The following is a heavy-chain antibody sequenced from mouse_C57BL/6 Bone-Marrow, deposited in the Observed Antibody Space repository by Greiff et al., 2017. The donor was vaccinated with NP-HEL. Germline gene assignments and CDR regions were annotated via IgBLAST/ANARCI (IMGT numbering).Heavy chain of an antibody. CDR1: GFNIKNTY. CDR3: ARGYYGLWYFDV. D-gene: IGHD1-1*01. J-gene: IGHJ1*03. V-gene: IGHV14-3*01. CDR2: IDPANGNT. Sequence: EVQRVESVAELVRPGASVKLSCTASGFNIKNTYMHWVKQRPEQGLEWIGRIDPANGNTKYAPKFQGKATITADTSSNTAYLQLSSLTSEDTAIYYCARGYYGLWYFDVWGTGTTVTVSS.